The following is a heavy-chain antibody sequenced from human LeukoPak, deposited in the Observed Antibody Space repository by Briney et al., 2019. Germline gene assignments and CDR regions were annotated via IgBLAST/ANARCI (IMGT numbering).Heavy chain of an antibody. J-gene: IGHJ4*02. V-gene: IGHV2-5*01. D-gene: IGHD3-10*01. CDR3: AHRRRSGDYFDF. Sequence: SGPTLVNPTQTLTLTCTFSGLSLSTGGVGVGWVRQPPGKALEWLALIYSNDDERYSPSLKSRLTITKDTSKNQVVLTVTNMDPVDTGTYHCAHRRRSGDYFDFWGQGTLVTVSS. CDR1: GLSLSTGGVG. CDR2: IYSNDDE.